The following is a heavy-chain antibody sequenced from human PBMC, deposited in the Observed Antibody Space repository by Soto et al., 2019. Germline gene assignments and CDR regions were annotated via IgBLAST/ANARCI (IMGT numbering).Heavy chain of an antibody. V-gene: IGHV3-74*01. Sequence: EVQLVESGGGLVQPGGSLRLSCAASGFTFSSYWMHWVRQVPGKGLVWVSRIGSNGRSTNYADSVKGRFTISRDNAKNTLFLQMNSLTAEDTAVYYCARDVSNSVDYWGQGTLVTVSS. D-gene: IGHD4-4*01. J-gene: IGHJ4*02. CDR2: IGSNGRST. CDR1: GFTFSSYW. CDR3: ARDVSNSVDY.